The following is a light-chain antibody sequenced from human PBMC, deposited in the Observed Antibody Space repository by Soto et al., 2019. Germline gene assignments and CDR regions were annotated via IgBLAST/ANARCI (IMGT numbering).Light chain of an antibody. CDR1: QSILYSSNNKNY. Sequence: DIVMTQSPDSLAVSLGERATINCKSSQSILYSSNNKNYLAWYQQKPGQPPKLLIYWASTREAGVPDRFSGSGSGTDFTLTISSRQSEYVAVYYCQQYYRTPQLTFGGGTKVEIK. J-gene: IGKJ4*02. CDR2: WAS. CDR3: QQYYRTPQLT. V-gene: IGKV4-1*01.